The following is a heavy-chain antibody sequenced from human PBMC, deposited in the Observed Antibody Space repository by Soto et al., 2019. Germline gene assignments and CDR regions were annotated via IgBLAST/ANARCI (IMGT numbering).Heavy chain of an antibody. J-gene: IGHJ5*02. CDR3: ARDPGRMRWFDP. Sequence: QVQLVQSGAEVKKPGASVKVSCKASGYTFTSYYMHWVRQAPGQGLEWMGIINPSGGSTSYAQKCQGRVTMTRDTSTSTVYMELSSLRSEDTAVYYCARDPGRMRWFDPWGQGTLVTVSS. CDR2: INPSGGST. CDR1: GYTFTSYY. V-gene: IGHV1-46*01.